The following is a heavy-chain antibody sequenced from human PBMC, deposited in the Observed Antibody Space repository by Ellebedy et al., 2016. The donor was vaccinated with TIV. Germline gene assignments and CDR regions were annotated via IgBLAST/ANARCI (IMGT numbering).Heavy chain of an antibody. CDR3: ARGAMAAAGDDY. Sequence: PGGSLRLSCAASGFTFSSYSMNWVRQAPGKGLGWVSSISSNSHYIYYADSVRGRFTISRDNAKKSLYLQMNSLRAEDKAVYYCARGAMAAAGDDYWGQGTLVTVSS. D-gene: IGHD6-13*01. V-gene: IGHV3-21*01. CDR1: GFTFSSYS. J-gene: IGHJ4*02. CDR2: ISSNSHYI.